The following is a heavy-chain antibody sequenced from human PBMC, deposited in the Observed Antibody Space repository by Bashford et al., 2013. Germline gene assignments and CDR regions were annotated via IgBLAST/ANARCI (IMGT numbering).Heavy chain of an antibody. CDR3: ARASNVLRLFALDY. CDR2: IYYSGST. V-gene: IGHV4-59*01. CDR1: GGSISSYY. Sequence: SETLSLTCTVSGGSISSYYWSWIRQPPGKGLEWIGYIYYSGSTNYNPSLKSRVTISVDTSKNQLSLKLSSVTAADTAVYYCARASNVLRLFALDYWGQGTLVTVSS. D-gene: IGHD3-3*01. J-gene: IGHJ4*02.